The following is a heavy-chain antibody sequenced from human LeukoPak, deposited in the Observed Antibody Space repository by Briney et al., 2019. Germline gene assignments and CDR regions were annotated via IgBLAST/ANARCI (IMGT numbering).Heavy chain of an antibody. CDR3: ARVGATWFGFRAFDI. CDR1: GFTFSDYY. Sequence: PGGSLRLSCAASGFTFSDYYMSWIRQAPGEGLEWVSYISSSGTTIYYADSVKGRFTISRDNAKNSLYLQMNSLRAEDTAVYYCARVGATWFGFRAFDIWGQGTMVTVSS. J-gene: IGHJ3*02. D-gene: IGHD1-26*01. V-gene: IGHV3-11*04. CDR2: ISSSGTTI.